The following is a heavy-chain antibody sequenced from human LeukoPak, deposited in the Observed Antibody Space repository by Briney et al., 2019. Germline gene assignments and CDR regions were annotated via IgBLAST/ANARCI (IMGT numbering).Heavy chain of an antibody. V-gene: IGHV1-69*13. D-gene: IGHD3-10*01. Sequence: SVKVSCKASGGTFSSYAISWVRQAPGQGLEWMGGIIPIFGTANYAQKFQGRVTITADESTSTAYMELSSLRSEDTAVYYCAREGLTMVRGVIKYNWFDPWGQGTLVTVSS. CDR3: AREGLTMVRGVIKYNWFDP. J-gene: IGHJ5*02. CDR1: GGTFSSYA. CDR2: IIPIFGTA.